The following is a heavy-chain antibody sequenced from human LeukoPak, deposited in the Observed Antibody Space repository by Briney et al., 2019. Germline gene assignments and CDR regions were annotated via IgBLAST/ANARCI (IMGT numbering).Heavy chain of an antibody. CDR1: GFTFSSYG. CDR2: ISYDGSNK. V-gene: IGHV3-30*18. Sequence: GGSLRLSCAASGFTFSSYGMHWVRQAPGKGLEWVAVISYDGSNKYYADSVKGRFTISRDNSKNTLYLQMNRLRAEDTAVYYCAKEMSSSWYYFDYWGQGTLVTVSS. J-gene: IGHJ4*02. CDR3: AKEMSSSWYYFDY. D-gene: IGHD6-13*01.